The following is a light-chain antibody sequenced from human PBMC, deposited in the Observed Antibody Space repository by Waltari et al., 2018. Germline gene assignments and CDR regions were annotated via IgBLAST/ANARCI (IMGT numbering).Light chain of an antibody. CDR3: QHYVRLPVT. CDR2: GAS. CDR1: QSVSRA. V-gene: IGKV3-20*01. J-gene: IGKJ1*01. Sequence: EIVLTQSPGTLSLSPGERVTLSCRASQSVSRALAWYQQKPGQAPRLLLYGASTRATGIPDRFGGSGSGTDFSLTISRLEPEDFAVYYCQHYVRLPVTFGQGTKVEIK.